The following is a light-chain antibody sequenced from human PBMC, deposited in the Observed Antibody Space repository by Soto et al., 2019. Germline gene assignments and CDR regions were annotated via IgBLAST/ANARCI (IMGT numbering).Light chain of an antibody. CDR1: QNVENY. CDR2: KAS. CDR3: QQYNTFWT. V-gene: IGKV1-5*03. Sequence: DIQMTQSPSTLSASVGDRVTITFRASQNVENYLAWYQQKPGKAPKLLIYKASGLESGVPSRFSGSGSGTDFTLTISGLQPDDFGTYYCQQYNTFWTFGQGTKVDIK. J-gene: IGKJ1*01.